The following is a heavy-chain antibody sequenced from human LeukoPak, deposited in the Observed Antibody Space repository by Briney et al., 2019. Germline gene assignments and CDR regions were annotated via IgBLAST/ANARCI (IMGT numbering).Heavy chain of an antibody. J-gene: IGHJ4*02. CDR2: IIPILGIA. CDR3: ARDLVVRCSSTSCSVAPSDF. CDR1: GGTFSSYA. Sequence: GASVKVSCKASGGTFSSYAITWVRQAPGQGLEWMGRIIPILGIATYAQNFQGRVTITADKSTSTAYMELSSLRSEDTAVYYCARDLVVRCSSTSCSVAPSDFWGQGTLVTVSS. V-gene: IGHV1-69*04. D-gene: IGHD2-2*01.